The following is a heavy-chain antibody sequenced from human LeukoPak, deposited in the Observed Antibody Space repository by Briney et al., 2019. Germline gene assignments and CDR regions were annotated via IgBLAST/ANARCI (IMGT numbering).Heavy chain of an antibody. CDR1: GGSISSGGYY. J-gene: IGHJ6*03. CDR2: ISYSGST. CDR3: ARASYDSSDYYYMDV. V-gene: IGHV4-61*08. Sequence: SETLSLTCTVSGGSISSGGYYWSWIRQHPGKGLEWIGYISYSGSTNYNPSLKSRVTISVDTSKNQFSLKLSSVTAADTAVYYCARASYDSSDYYYMDVWGKGTTVTVSS. D-gene: IGHD3-22*01.